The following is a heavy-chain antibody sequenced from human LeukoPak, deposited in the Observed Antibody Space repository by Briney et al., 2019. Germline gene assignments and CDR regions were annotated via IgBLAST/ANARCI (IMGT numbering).Heavy chain of an antibody. Sequence: SETLSLTCTVSGGSISSYSWSWLRQPPGKGLEWIGYIYYSGSTNQNPSLKSRVTISVDTSKNQFSLKLSSVTAADTAVYYCARVRSYYDILTGYYSLDAFDIWGQGTMVTVSS. J-gene: IGHJ3*02. CDR1: GGSISSYS. D-gene: IGHD3-9*01. V-gene: IGHV4-59*01. CDR2: IYYSGST. CDR3: ARVRSYYDILTGYYSLDAFDI.